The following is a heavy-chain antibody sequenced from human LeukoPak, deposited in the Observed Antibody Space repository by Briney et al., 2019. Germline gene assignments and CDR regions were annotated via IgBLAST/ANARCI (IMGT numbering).Heavy chain of an antibody. D-gene: IGHD3-22*01. CDR2: MNPNSGNT. J-gene: IGHJ4*02. V-gene: IGHV1-8*01. Sequence: ASVKVSCKASGYTFTSYDINWVQQATGQGLEWMGWMNPNSGNTGYAQKFQGRVTITTDESTSTAYMELSSLRSEDTAVYYCASGYYDSSPIDYWGQGTLVTVSS. CDR1: GYTFTSYD. CDR3: ASGYYDSSPIDY.